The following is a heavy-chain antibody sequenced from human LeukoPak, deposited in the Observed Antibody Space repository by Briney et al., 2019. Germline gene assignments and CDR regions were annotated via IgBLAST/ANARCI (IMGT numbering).Heavy chain of an antibody. CDR3: ARLRRAAYSNHRGNFDY. V-gene: IGHV4-39*01. Sequence: PSETLSLTCTVSGGSISSSSYYWGWIRQPPGKGLEWIGSIYYSGSTYYSPSLKSRVTISVDTSKNQFSLKLSSVTAADTAVYYCARLRRAAYSNHRGNFDYWGQGTLVTVSS. J-gene: IGHJ4*02. CDR2: IYYSGST. D-gene: IGHD4-11*01. CDR1: GGSISSSSYY.